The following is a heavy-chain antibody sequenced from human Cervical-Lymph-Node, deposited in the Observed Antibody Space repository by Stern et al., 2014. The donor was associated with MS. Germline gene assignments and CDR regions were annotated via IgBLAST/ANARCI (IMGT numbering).Heavy chain of an antibody. J-gene: IGHJ6*02. CDR3: ARHDPGSDYYYYGMDV. CDR2: IHPGDSDT. D-gene: IGHD2-15*01. CDR1: GYTFTNYW. Sequence: VQLVESGVEVKKPGESLKISCKTSGYTFTNYWIAWVRQMPGKGLEWMGIIHPGDSDTKYSPSIEGQVTMSVDKSLRTAYLQWRSLKASDTAMYFCARHDPGSDYYYYGMDVWGQGTTVTVSS. V-gene: IGHV5-51*01.